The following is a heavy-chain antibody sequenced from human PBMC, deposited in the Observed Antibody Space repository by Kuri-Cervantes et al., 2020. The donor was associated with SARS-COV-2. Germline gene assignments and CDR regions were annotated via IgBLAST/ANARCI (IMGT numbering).Heavy chain of an antibody. V-gene: IGHV1-69*13. D-gene: IGHD2-8*01. J-gene: IGHJ6*02. CDR2: IIPIFATS. CDR3: ARSRLTGYYYYGMDV. Sequence: SVKVSCKASGGTFSSHAISWVRQAPGQGLEWMGRIIPIFATSNYAQKFQGRVTITADESTSTAYMELSSLRSEDTAVYYCARSRLTGYYYYGMDVWGQGTTVTVSS. CDR1: GGTFSSHA.